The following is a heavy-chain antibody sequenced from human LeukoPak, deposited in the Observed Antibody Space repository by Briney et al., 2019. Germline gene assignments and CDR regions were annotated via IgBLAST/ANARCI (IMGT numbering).Heavy chain of an antibody. Sequence: SETLSLTRTVSGGSDRSGGYYWTWIRQPPGKGLEWLGYNYYSGRTYYNPSLKSRITISLDTSENRFSLNLTSVAAADTAFYYCARSSDYGDYDWGEGTLVTVSS. J-gene: IGHJ4*02. D-gene: IGHD4-17*01. CDR2: NYYSGRT. CDR3: ARSSDYGDYD. V-gene: IGHV4-31*03. CDR1: GGSDRSGGYY.